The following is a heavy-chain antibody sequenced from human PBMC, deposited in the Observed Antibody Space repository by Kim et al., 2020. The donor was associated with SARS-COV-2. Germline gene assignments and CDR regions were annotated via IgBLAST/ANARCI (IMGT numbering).Heavy chain of an antibody. V-gene: IGHV1-69*13. CDR2: IIPIFGTA. CDR1: GGTFSSYA. D-gene: IGHD1-26*01. CDR3: ARLVRELRDRRLNWFDP. J-gene: IGHJ5*02. Sequence: SVKVSCKASGGTFSSYAISWVRQAPGQGLEWMGGIIPIFGTANYAQKFQGRVTITADESTSTAYMELSSLRSEDTAVYYCARLVRELRDRRLNWFDPWGQGTLVTVSS.